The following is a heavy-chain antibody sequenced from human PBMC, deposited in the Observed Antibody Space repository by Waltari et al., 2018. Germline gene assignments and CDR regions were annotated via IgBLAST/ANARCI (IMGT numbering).Heavy chain of an antibody. D-gene: IGHD3-16*01. J-gene: IGHJ6*03. CDR1: GGSFSGYS. CDR3: AREKGWGVHYMDV. V-gene: IGHV4-34*01. Sequence: QVQLQQWGAGLLTPSETLSLTGAVCGGSFSGYSWSWIRQPPGKGLEWSGEINHSGSTNYNPSLKSRVTISVDTSKNQFSLKLSSVTAADTAVYYCAREKGWGVHYMDVCGKGTTVTVSS. CDR2: INHSGST.